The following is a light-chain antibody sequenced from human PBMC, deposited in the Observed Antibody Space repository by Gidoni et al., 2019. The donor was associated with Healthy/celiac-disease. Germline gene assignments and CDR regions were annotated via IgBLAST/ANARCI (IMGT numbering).Light chain of an antibody. V-gene: IGKV3-15*01. CDR3: QQYNNWPPMYT. J-gene: IGKJ2*01. CDR1: QSVSSN. Sequence: EIVMTQSTATRSASPAVRATLSCRASQSVSSNLAWYQQKPGQAPRLLIYGASTSATGIPARFSGSGSGTEFTLTISSLQSEDFAVYYCQQYNNWPPMYTFGQGTKLEIK. CDR2: GAS.